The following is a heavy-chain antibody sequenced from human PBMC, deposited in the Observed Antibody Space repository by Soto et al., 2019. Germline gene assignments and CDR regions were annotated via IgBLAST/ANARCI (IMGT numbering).Heavy chain of an antibody. CDR1: GDSFSSYA. D-gene: IGHD6-13*01. J-gene: IGHJ4*02. Sequence: QVQLVQSGAEMKKPGSSVKVSCKVSGDSFSSYAISWVRQAPGEGLEWVGGIIPIFETANYAQNFQGRVTITAVESTTTAYLEVTRLRPQDTAVFYCAASHRSSWQHDYWGQGTLITVSS. CDR3: AASHRSSWQHDY. V-gene: IGHV1-69*01. CDR2: IIPIFETA.